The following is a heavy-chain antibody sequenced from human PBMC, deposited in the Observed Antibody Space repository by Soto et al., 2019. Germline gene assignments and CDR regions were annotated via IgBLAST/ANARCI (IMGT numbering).Heavy chain of an antibody. V-gene: IGHV3-33*01. CDR1: GFTFSSHG. CDR3: AREWDDFLVGYSFRLSYGMDV. D-gene: IGHD3-3*01. CDR2: IWYDGNKK. Sequence: QVHLVESGGGVVQPGRSLRLSCAASGFTFSSHGMHWVRQAPGKGLEWVALIWYDGNKKFYADSVKGRFTISRDNSKNTLYLQMSSLRAEDTGVYYCAREWDDFLVGYSFRLSYGMDVWGQGTTVTVSS. J-gene: IGHJ6*02.